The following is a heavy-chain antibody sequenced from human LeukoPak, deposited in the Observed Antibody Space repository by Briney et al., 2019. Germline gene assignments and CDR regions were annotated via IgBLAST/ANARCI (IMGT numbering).Heavy chain of an antibody. D-gene: IGHD2-2*01. J-gene: IGHJ5*02. Sequence: GGSLRLSCAASGFIFSSYSMNWVRQAPGKGLEWVSSVSSSSTYIYYADSVKGRFTISRDNAKNSLYLQMNSLRAEDTAVYYCARGLGCSRTSCAAADWFDPWGQGTLVTVSS. CDR2: VSSSSTYI. CDR3: ARGLGCSRTSCAAADWFDP. CDR1: GFIFSSYS. V-gene: IGHV3-21*01.